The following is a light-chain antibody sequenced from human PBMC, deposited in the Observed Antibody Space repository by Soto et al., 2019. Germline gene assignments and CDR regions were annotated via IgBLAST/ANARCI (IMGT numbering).Light chain of an antibody. Sequence: IVLTQSPGTLSLFPGERATLSCRASQSITSGYLAWYQQKPGQSPRLLIYGASSRATGIPDRFIGSGSGTDFTLTISRLEPEDFAVYYCQQYVSSPTFGQGTRLEIK. J-gene: IGKJ5*01. CDR2: GAS. CDR3: QQYVSSPT. CDR1: QSITSGY. V-gene: IGKV3-20*01.